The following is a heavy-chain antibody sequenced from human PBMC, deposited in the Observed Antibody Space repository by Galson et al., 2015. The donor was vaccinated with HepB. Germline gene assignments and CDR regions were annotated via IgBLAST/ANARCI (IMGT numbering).Heavy chain of an antibody. D-gene: IGHD3-3*01. Sequence: SVKVSCKASGYTFTSYDINWVRQATGQGLEWMGWMNPNSGNTGYAQKFQGRVTMTRNTSISTAYMELSSLRSEDTAVYYCARGVYYDFWSGYYLVDYYYYYMDVWGKGTTVTVSS. CDR2: MNPNSGNT. CDR1: GYTFTSYD. CDR3: ARGVYYDFWSGYYLVDYYYYYMDV. J-gene: IGHJ6*03. V-gene: IGHV1-8*01.